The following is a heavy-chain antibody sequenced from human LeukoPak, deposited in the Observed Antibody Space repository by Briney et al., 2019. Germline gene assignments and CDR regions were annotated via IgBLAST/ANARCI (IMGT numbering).Heavy chain of an antibody. V-gene: IGHV3-30*18. D-gene: IGHD3-10*01. CDR2: ISYYGNNK. J-gene: IGHJ4*02. CDR3: AKYMYYPGYGSYFDVDY. Sequence: GRSLRLSCAASGFTFSNSAMNWVRQAPGKGLEWVGVISYYGNNKYYSDAVKGRFTISRDNSKNTLYMQMNSLTAEDTAVSYYAKYMYYPGYGSYFDVDYWGQGTLVTVSS. CDR1: GFTFSNSA.